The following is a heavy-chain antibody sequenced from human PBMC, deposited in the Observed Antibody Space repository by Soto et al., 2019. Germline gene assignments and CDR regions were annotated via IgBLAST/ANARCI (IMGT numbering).Heavy chain of an antibody. J-gene: IGHJ4*02. CDR1: GGSISSYY. V-gene: IGHV4-4*07. D-gene: IGHD3-10*01. Sequence: SETLSLTCTVSGGSISSYYWSWIRQPAGKGLEWIGRIYTSGSTNYNPSLKSRVTMSVDTSKNQFSLKLSSVTAAATAVYYCARTPFPFGDPIAFYFDYWGQGTLVTVSS. CDR3: ARTPFPFGDPIAFYFDY. CDR2: IYTSGST.